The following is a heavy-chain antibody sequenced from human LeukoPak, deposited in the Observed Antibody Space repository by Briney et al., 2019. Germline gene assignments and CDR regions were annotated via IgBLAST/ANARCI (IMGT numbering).Heavy chain of an antibody. D-gene: IGHD2-8*02. CDR2: IYYSGST. J-gene: IGHJ4*02. CDR1: GGSISGYY. V-gene: IGHV4-59*08. CDR3: ARRTGGIHFDY. Sequence: SETLSLTCTVSGGSISGYYWSWIRQPPGKGLEWIGYIYYSGSTYYNPSLKSRVTISVDTSKNQFSLNLSSVTAADTAVYYCARRTGGIHFDYWGQGTLVIVSS.